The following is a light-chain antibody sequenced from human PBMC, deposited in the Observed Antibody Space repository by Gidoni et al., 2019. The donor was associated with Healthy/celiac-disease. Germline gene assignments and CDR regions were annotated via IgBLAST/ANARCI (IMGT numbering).Light chain of an antibody. CDR1: SSDVGGYNY. V-gene: IGLV2-14*01. CDR3: SAYTSSSTLDWV. CDR2: EVS. J-gene: IGLJ3*02. Sequence: QSALPQPASVSGSPGQSIPISSTGTSSDVGGYNYVSWYQQHPGKAPKLMISEVSNRPAGVSNRFSGSKSGNTASRTISGLQAEDEADYYCSAYTSSSTLDWVFGGGTKLTVL.